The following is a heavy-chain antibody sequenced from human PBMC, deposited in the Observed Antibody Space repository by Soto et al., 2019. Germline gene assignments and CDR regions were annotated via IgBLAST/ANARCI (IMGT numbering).Heavy chain of an antibody. V-gene: IGHV4-61*01. J-gene: IGHJ6*02. CDR3: SVAKYSSSSRYYYYGMDV. CDR2: IYYSGST. CDR1: GGSVSSGSYY. D-gene: IGHD6-6*01. Sequence: QVQLQESGPGLVKPSETLSLTCTVSGGSVSSGSYYWSWIRQPPGKGLEWIGYIYYSGSTNYNPSRKSRVTISVDTSKNQFSLKLSSVTAADTAVYYWSVAKYSSSSRYYYYGMDVWGQGTTVTVSS.